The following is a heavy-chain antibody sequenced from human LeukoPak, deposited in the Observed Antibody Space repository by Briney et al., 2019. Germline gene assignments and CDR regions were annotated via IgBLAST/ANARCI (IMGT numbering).Heavy chain of an antibody. Sequence: SETLSLTCTVSGGSISSYYWSWIRQPPGKGLEWIGYIYYSGSTNYNPSLKSRGTISVDTSKNQFSLKLSSVTAAGTAVYYCARSDRYTYCSSTSCYQDDNAFDIWGQGTMVTVSS. CDR2: IYYSGST. CDR3: ARSDRYTYCSSTSCYQDDNAFDI. D-gene: IGHD2-2*01. V-gene: IGHV4-59*01. J-gene: IGHJ3*02. CDR1: GGSISSYY.